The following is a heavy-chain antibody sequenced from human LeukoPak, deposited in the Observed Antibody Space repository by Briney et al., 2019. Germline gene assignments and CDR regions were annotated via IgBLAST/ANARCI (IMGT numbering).Heavy chain of an antibody. V-gene: IGHV3-21*04. D-gene: IGHD6-19*01. CDR1: GFTFSSYS. Sequence: PGGSLRLSCAASGFTFSSYSMNWVRQAPGKGLEWVSSISSSSSYIYYADSVKGRFTISRDNAKNSLYLQMNSLRAEDTAVYYCAGGLGQWLPHVVDYYYYGMDVWGQGTTVTVSS. J-gene: IGHJ6*02. CDR3: AGGLGQWLPHVVDYYYYGMDV. CDR2: ISSSSSYI.